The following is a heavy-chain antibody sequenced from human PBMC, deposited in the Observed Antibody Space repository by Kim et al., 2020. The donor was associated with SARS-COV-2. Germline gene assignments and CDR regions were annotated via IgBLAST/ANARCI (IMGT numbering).Heavy chain of an antibody. CDR3: ARGPPTIYCSGGSCYSRAFDY. CDR2: INHSGST. V-gene: IGHV4-34*01. CDR1: GGSFSGYY. Sequence: SETLSLTCAVYGGSFSGYYWSWIRQPPGKGLEWIGEINHSGSTNYNPSLKSRVTISVDTSKNQFSLKLSSVTAADTAVYYCARGPPTIYCSGGSCYSRAFDYWGQGTLVTGS. J-gene: IGHJ4*02. D-gene: IGHD2-15*01.